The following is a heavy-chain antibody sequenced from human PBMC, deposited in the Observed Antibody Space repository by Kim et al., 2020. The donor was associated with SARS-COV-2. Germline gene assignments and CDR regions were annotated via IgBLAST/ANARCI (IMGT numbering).Heavy chain of an antibody. Sequence: GGSLRLSCAASGFTFSSYWMSWVRQAPGKGLEWVANIKQDGSEKYYVDSVKGRFTISRDNAKNSLYLQMNSLRAEDTAVYYCAREGLQLYCSSTSCYASYYYYGMDVWGQGTTVTVSS. CDR2: IKQDGSEK. CDR3: AREGLQLYCSSTSCYASYYYYGMDV. CDR1: GFTFSSYW. J-gene: IGHJ6*02. D-gene: IGHD2-2*01. V-gene: IGHV3-7*01.